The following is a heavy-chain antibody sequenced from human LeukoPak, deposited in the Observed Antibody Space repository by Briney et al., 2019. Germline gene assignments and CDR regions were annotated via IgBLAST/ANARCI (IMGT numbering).Heavy chain of an antibody. CDR2: IYYSGSN. D-gene: IGHD6-13*01. V-gene: IGHV4-59*12. CDR3: TRGSSSNSWYFDY. CDR1: GGSISSYY. Sequence: PSETLSLTCTVSGGSISSYYWSWIRQPPGKGLEWIGYIYYSGSNKYNPSLKNRITMSRDTSKNQLSLKLSSVTPEDTAVYYCTRGSSSNSWYFDYWGQGTLVTVSS. J-gene: IGHJ4*02.